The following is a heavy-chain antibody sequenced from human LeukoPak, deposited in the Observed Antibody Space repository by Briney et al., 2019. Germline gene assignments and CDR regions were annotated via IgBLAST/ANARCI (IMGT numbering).Heavy chain of an antibody. CDR2: ISSRSSFI. D-gene: IGHD4-17*01. CDR1: GFTFSNYN. Sequence: PGGSLRLSCAASGFTFSNYNINWVRQAPRNGLGWVSSISSRSSFIYYADSVKGRFTISRDNAKISLFLQMNDLRDEDTAVYYCASDTYGDYDFDFWGQGTLVTVSS. V-gene: IGHV3-21*01. J-gene: IGHJ4*02. CDR3: ASDTYGDYDFDF.